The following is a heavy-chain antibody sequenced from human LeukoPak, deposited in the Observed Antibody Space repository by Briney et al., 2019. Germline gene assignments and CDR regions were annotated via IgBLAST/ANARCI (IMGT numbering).Heavy chain of an antibody. D-gene: IGHD3-22*01. CDR2: IFSGGST. V-gene: IGHV3-66*01. CDR1: GLTVSSNY. J-gene: IGHJ4*02. CDR3: AKFPTYHYDSSGYYYFEF. Sequence: GGSLRLSCAASGLTVSSNYMSWVRQAPGKGLEWVSVIFSGGSTHYADSVRGRFTISRDNSKNTVFVQMNSLRAEDTAVYYCAKFPTYHYDSSGYYYFEFWGQGTLVTVSS.